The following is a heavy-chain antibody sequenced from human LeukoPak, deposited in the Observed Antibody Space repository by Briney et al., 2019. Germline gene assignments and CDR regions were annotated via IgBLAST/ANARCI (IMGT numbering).Heavy chain of an antibody. D-gene: IGHD3-10*01. CDR1: NYSISSGYY. CDR3: AKSNGYGLVDI. V-gene: IGHV4-38-2*02. J-gene: IGHJ3*02. CDR2: IYHSGST. Sequence: SETLSLTCTVSNYSISSGYYWGWIRQPPGKGLEWIGTIYHSGSTYYNPSLKSRVNISVDTSKNQFSLKLNSVTAADTAVYYCAKSNGYGLVDIWGQGTMVTVSS.